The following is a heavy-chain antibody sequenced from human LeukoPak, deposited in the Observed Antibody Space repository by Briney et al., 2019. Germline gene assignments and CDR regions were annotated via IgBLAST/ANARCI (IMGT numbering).Heavy chain of an antibody. J-gene: IGHJ4*02. CDR1: GCSITTND. Sequence: PGGSLRLSCTASGCSITTNDMNWVRQAAGKGPEWVALIYISGITKYADSVQGRFTISRDNSKSTLYLQMNSLRAEDTAVYYCAKRSPPYWGQGTLVTVSS. D-gene: IGHD3-10*01. CDR2: IYISGIT. CDR3: AKRSPPY. V-gene: IGHV3-66*04.